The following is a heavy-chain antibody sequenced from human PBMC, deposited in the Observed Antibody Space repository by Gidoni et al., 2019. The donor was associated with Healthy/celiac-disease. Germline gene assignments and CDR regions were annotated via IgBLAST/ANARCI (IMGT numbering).Heavy chain of an antibody. D-gene: IGHD5-12*01. CDR2: INHSRST. CDR3: ARGRLATFDY. J-gene: IGHJ4*02. V-gene: IGHV4-34*01. Sequence: VQLQQRGAGLLKPSETSSITCAVTGGSCSGYYCSWLRQPPGKGLEWIGEINHSRSTNSNPSLKSRVTISVDTSKNQFSLKLRSVTAADTAVYYCARGRLATFDYWGQGTLVTVSS. CDR1: GGSCSGYY.